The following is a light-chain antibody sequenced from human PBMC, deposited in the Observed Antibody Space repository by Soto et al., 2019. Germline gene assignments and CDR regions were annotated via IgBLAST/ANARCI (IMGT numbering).Light chain of an antibody. CDR3: QQSYSTLLIT. Sequence: DIQMTQSPSSLSASVGDRVTISCRAGQSISTYLNWYQQKPGTAPRLLIYSASSLQSGVPSRFSGSGSGTDFTLTISSLQPEDFATYYCQQSYSTLLITFGPGTKVDIK. V-gene: IGKV1-39*01. CDR1: QSISTY. J-gene: IGKJ3*01. CDR2: SAS.